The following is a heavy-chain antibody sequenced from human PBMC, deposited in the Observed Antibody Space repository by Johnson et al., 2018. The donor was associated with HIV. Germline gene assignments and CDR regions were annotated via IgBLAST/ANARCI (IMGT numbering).Heavy chain of an antibody. V-gene: IGHV3-53*01. D-gene: IGHD3-22*01. CDR2: IYSGGST. J-gene: IGHJ3*02. Sequence: VQLVESGGGLIQPGGSLRLSCAASGFTVSSNYMSWVRQAPGKGLEWVSVIYSGGSTYYADSVKGRFTISRDNSKNTLYLQMNSLRAEDTAVYYCARDHYYDSSGYYAEPDDAFDIWGQGTMVTVSS. CDR3: ARDHYYDSSGYYAEPDDAFDI. CDR1: GFTVSSNY.